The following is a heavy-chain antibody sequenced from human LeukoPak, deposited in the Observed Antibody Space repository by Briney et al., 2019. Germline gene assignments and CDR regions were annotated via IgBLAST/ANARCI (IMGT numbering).Heavy chain of an antibody. V-gene: IGHV3-9*03. Sequence: ARSLTLSSAASGFTFDDYAMHWLRQAPGKGLEWVSGINWNSGSIGYADPVKGRFTISRDNAKNSLYLQMNSLRAEDMALYYCAKSRCSSTSCYADYYYYMDVWGKGTTVTISS. CDR1: GFTFDDYA. CDR3: AKSRCSSTSCYADYYYYMDV. J-gene: IGHJ6*03. D-gene: IGHD2-2*01. CDR2: INWNSGSI.